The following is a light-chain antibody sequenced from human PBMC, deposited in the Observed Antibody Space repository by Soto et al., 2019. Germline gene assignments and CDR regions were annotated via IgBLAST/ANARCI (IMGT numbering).Light chain of an antibody. CDR2: KVS. J-gene: IGLJ1*01. CDR3: CSYAGSNGGDV. CDR1: RSVIGGYHL. Sequence: QSVLPQPASVSGSPGQSIPISCPGTRSVIGGYHLVSWYQHQSGQAPKLIIYKVSQWPSGVSDRFSASKSGNTASLTISGLQAEDEADYYCCSYAGSNGGDVVGTGTQLT. V-gene: IGLV2-23*02.